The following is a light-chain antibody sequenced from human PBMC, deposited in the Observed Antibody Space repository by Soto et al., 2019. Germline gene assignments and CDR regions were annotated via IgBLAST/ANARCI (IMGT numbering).Light chain of an antibody. CDR3: QQFHNWPPIT. V-gene: IGKV3-15*01. Sequence: EIVLTQSPDTLSLSPGERATLSCRASQSVSSDLAWYHQKPGQAPRLLIYGASTRATGIPARFSGSGSGTEFTLTINSLQSEDFAVYYCQQFHNWPPITFGQGTRLEIK. J-gene: IGKJ5*01. CDR1: QSVSSD. CDR2: GAS.